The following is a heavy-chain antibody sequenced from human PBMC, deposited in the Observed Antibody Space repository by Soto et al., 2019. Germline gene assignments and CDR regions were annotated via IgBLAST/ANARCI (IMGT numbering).Heavy chain of an antibody. D-gene: IGHD2-15*01. J-gene: IGHJ5*02. V-gene: IGHV3-53*01. CDR1: GFVVSETY. CDR2: TYSGGST. Sequence: ESGGGLIQPGGSLRLSCAASGFVVSETYMSWVRQAPGRGLQWVSFTYSGGSTYYADSVKGRFTISRDSSRNTLYLQMNSLRVEDTAVYYFARDCGGGSCSRALGACGQGTLVTVSS. CDR3: ARDCGGGSCSRALGA.